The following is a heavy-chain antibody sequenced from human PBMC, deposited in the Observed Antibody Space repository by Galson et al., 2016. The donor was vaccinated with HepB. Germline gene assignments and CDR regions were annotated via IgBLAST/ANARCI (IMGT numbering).Heavy chain of an antibody. V-gene: IGHV3-30*04. D-gene: IGHD6-13*01. Sequence: SLRLSCAASGFTFSRSSMHWVRQAPGKGLEWVAVISYDGNIKYYADSMQGRFTISRDNSKNTMYLQMNSLRGEATAVYYCARPQEGIAATGLDYWGQGTLVTVSS. J-gene: IGHJ4*02. CDR1: GFTFSRSS. CDR2: ISYDGNIK. CDR3: ARPQEGIAATGLDY.